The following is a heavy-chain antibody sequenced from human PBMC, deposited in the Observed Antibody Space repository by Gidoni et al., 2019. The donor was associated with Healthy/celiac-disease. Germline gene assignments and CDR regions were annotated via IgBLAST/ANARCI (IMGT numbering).Heavy chain of an antibody. Sequence: QVQLQQWGAGLLKPSETLSLTCAAYGGSFSGYYWSWIRQPPGKGLEWIGEINHSGSTNYNPSLKSRVTISVDTSKNQFSLKLSSVTAADTAVYYCARAYDSSGYYLAFNWFDPWGQGTLVTVSS. CDR3: ARAYDSSGYYLAFNWFDP. V-gene: IGHV4-34*01. CDR1: GGSFSGYY. D-gene: IGHD3-22*01. J-gene: IGHJ5*02. CDR2: INHSGST.